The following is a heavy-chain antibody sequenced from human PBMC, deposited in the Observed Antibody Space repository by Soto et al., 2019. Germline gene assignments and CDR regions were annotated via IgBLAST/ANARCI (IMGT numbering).Heavy chain of an antibody. CDR1: GFTFSSYD. CDR3: AKENGYSSSWFEFDY. Sequence: EVQLLESGGGLVQPGGSLRLSCAASGFTFSSYDMSWVRQAPGKGLEWVSAISGSGGSTYYADSVKGRFTISRDNSKNTLYRQTNSLRAEDTAVYYCAKENGYSSSWFEFDYWGQGTMVTVSS. D-gene: IGHD6-13*01. CDR2: ISGSGGST. V-gene: IGHV3-23*01. J-gene: IGHJ4*02.